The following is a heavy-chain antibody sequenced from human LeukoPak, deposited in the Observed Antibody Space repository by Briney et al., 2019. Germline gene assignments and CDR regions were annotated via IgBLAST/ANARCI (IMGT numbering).Heavy chain of an antibody. Sequence: GGSLRLSCAASGFTFSSYEMNWVRQAPGKGLEWVSYISTGGSAIYYADSVKGRFTISRDNAKNSLYLQMNSLRAEDTAVYYCATFHPYSSGWYSAYWGQGTLVTVSS. CDR3: ATFHPYSSGWYSAY. CDR1: GFTFSSYE. V-gene: IGHV3-48*03. J-gene: IGHJ4*02. D-gene: IGHD6-19*01. CDR2: ISTGGSAI.